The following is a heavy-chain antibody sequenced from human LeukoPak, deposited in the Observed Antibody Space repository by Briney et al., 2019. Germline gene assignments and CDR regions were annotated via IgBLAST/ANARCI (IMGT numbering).Heavy chain of an antibody. CDR2: IYYSGST. Sequence: SETLSLTCTVSGGSISSYFWSWIRQPPGKGLEWIGYIYYSGSTNYNPSLKSRVTISVDTSKNQFSLKLSSVTAADTAVYYCARRSYSRGYYLMDYWGQGTLVTVSS. CDR1: GGSISSYF. J-gene: IGHJ4*02. D-gene: IGHD3-22*01. CDR3: ARRSYSRGYYLMDY. V-gene: IGHV4-59*01.